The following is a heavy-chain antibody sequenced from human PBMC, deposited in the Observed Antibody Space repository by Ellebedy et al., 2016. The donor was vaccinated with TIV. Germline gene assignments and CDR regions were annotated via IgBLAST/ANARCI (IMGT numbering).Heavy chain of an antibody. CDR1: GGSFSGYY. CDR2: INHSGST. V-gene: IGHV4-34*01. J-gene: IGHJ4*02. CDR3: ARDVRYSYGYGHFDY. D-gene: IGHD5-18*01. Sequence: SETLSLXXAVYGGSFSGYYWSWIRQPPGKGLEWIGEINHSGSTNYNPSLKSRVTMSVDTSKNQFSLKLSSVTAADTAVYYCARDVRYSYGYGHFDYWGQGTLVTVSS.